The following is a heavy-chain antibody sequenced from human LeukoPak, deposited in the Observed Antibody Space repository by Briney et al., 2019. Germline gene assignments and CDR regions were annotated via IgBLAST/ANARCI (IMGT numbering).Heavy chain of an antibody. Sequence: PGGSLRLSCAGSGFNISTYSMNWVRQTPEKGLEWISYSSGSTATVHYADSVKGRFTVSRDNAKESLHLLMNSLRGDDTAVYYCATYSSSNGREFQYWGQGTLVTVSS. J-gene: IGHJ1*01. V-gene: IGHV3-48*04. CDR1: GFNISTYS. CDR2: SSGSTATV. D-gene: IGHD2-2*01. CDR3: ATYSSSNGREFQY.